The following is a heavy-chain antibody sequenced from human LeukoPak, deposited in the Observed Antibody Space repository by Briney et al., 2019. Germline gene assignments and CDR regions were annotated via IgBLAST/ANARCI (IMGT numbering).Heavy chain of an antibody. CDR2: ISGSGGST. J-gene: IGHJ4*02. D-gene: IGHD3-22*01. Sequence: GGSLRLSCAASGFTFSSYAMSWVRQAPGKGLEWVSAISGSGGSTYYADSVKGRFTIFRDNSKNTLYLQMNGLRAEYTDGYYCAKGKTMIVVVSRYFDYWGQGTLVTVS. CDR1: GFTFSSYA. V-gene: IGHV3-23*01. CDR3: AKGKTMIVVVSRYFDY.